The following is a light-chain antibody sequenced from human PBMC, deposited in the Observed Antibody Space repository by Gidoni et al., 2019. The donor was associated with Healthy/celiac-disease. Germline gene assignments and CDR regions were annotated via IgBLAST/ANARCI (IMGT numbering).Light chain of an antibody. CDR3: QQRSNWPWT. CDR2: DAS. V-gene: IGKV3-11*01. Sequence: EIVLTQSPATLSLSPGERATLSCRASQSVSSYLDWYQQKPGQAPRLLIYDASNRAPGIPARFSGSGSGTDFTLTISSLEPEDLAVYYCQQRSNWPWTFGQGTKVEIK. J-gene: IGKJ1*01. CDR1: QSVSSY.